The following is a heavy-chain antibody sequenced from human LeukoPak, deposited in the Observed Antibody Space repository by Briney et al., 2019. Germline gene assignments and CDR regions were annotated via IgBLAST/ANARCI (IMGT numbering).Heavy chain of an antibody. Sequence: GGSLRLSCAASGFTFSSYSMNWVRQAPRKGLEWVSYISSSSSTIYYADSVKGRFTISRDNAKNSLYLQMNSLRAEDTAVYYCARDPSDFWSGYYNRYFDYWGQGTLVTVSS. CDR1: GFTFSSYS. J-gene: IGHJ4*02. CDR2: ISSSSSTI. D-gene: IGHD3-3*01. V-gene: IGHV3-48*01. CDR3: ARDPSDFWSGYYNRYFDY.